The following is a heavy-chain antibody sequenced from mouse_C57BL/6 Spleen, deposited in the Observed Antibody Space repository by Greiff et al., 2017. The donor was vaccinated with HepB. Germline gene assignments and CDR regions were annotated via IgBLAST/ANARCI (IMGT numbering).Heavy chain of an antibody. D-gene: IGHD2-4*01. J-gene: IGHJ1*03. V-gene: IGHV14-1*01. CDR3: TIYYDYERRYFDV. CDR1: GFNIKDYY. Sequence: VQLKQSGAELVRPGASVKLSCTASGFNIKDYYMHWVKQRPEQGLEWIGRIDPEDGDTEYAPKFQGKATMTADTSSNTAYLQLSSLTSEDTAVYYCTIYYDYERRYFDVWGTGTTVTVSS. CDR2: IDPEDGDT.